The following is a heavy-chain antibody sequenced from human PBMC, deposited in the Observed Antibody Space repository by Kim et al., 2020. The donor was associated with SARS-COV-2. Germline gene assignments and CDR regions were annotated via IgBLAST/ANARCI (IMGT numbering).Heavy chain of an antibody. Sequence: GGSLRLSCAASGFTFSSYAMSWVRQAPGKGLEWVSAISGSGGSTYYADSVKGRFTISRDNSKNTLYLQMNSLRAEDTAVYYCAKDALAVAGYWFYFDQWGQGTLVTVSS. D-gene: IGHD6-19*01. J-gene: IGHJ4*02. CDR2: ISGSGGST. CDR3: AKDALAVAGYWFYFDQ. CDR1: GFTFSSYA. V-gene: IGHV3-23*01.